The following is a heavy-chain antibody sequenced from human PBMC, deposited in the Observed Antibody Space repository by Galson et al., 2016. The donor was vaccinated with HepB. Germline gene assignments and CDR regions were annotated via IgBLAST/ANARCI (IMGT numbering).Heavy chain of an antibody. D-gene: IGHD5-24*01. CDR3: TRGGVATTRRGFDY. V-gene: IGHV3-49*03. CDR1: GFTFGDYA. CDR2: IRSKAYGGAT. Sequence: SLRLSCAASGFTFGDYAMSWFRQAPGKGLEWVGFIRSKAYGGATEYAASVKGRFTISRDDSKSIAYLQMNSLKTENTAVYYCTRGGVATTRRGFDYWGQGTLVTVSS. J-gene: IGHJ4*02.